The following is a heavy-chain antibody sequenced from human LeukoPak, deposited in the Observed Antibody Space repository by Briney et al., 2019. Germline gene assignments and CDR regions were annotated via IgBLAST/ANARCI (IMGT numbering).Heavy chain of an antibody. Sequence: ASVKVSCKASGYTFTSYDINWVRQATGQGLEWMGWMNPNSGNTGYAQKFQGRVTMTRNTSISTAYMELSSLRSEDTAVYYCARATERVLLWFGKKYYFDCWGQGTLVTVSS. CDR3: ARATERVLLWFGKKYYFDC. V-gene: IGHV1-8*01. J-gene: IGHJ4*02. CDR1: GYTFTSYD. D-gene: IGHD3-10*01. CDR2: MNPNSGNT.